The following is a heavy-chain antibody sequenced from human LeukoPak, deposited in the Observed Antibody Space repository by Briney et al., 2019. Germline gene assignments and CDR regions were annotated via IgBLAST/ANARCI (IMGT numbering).Heavy chain of an antibody. J-gene: IGHJ5*02. CDR1: GGSISSGSYY. D-gene: IGHD3-9*01. Sequence: SQTLSPTCTVSGGSISSGSYYWSWIRQPAGKGLEWIGRIYTSGSTNYNPSLKSRVTISVDTSKNQFSLKLSSVTAADTAVYYCAGGLVTPLYNWFDPWGQGTLVTVSS. CDR3: AGGLVTPLYNWFDP. V-gene: IGHV4-61*02. CDR2: IYTSGST.